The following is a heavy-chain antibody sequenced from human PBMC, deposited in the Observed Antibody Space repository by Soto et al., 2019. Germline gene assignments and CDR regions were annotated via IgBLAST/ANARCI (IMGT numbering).Heavy chain of an antibody. V-gene: IGHV3-23*01. Sequence: GSLRLSCAAAGFAFSSYAMIWVGQAPGKGLEWVSVITGSGGSTYYADSVKGRFTISRDNSKNTLYLQMNSLRAEDTAVYYCARARGHDILTGYVIGLVPWGVGILGTV. CDR3: ARARGHDILTGYVIGLVP. CDR1: GFAFSSYA. J-gene: IGHJ1*01. CDR2: ITGSGGST. D-gene: IGHD3-9*01.